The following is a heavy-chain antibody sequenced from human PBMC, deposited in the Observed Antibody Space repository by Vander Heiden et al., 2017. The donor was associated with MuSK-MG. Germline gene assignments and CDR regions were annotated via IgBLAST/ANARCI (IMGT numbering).Heavy chain of an antibody. CDR2: IWYDGSNK. J-gene: IGHJ4*02. CDR3: ARDLYSSGWHDY. V-gene: IGHV3-33*01. Sequence: QVQLVESGGGVVQPGRSLRLSCAASGFPFSSYGMHWGRQAPGKGLEWVAVIWYDGSNKYYADSVKGRFTISRDNSKNTLYLQMNSLRAEDTAVYYCARDLYSSGWHDYWGQGTLVTVSS. CDR1: GFPFSSYG. D-gene: IGHD6-19*01.